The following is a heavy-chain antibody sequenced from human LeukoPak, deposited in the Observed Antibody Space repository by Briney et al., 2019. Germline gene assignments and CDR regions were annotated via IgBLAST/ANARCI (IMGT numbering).Heavy chain of an antibody. V-gene: IGHV1-69*04. CDR3: ARVVPAADYYYYGRDV. Sequence: ASVRVSCKASGGTFSSYAISWVRQAPGQGLEWMGRIIPIFGIANYAQKFQGRVTITADKSTSTAYMELSSLRSEDTAVYYCARVVPAADYYYYGRDVWGQGTTVTVSS. CDR2: IIPIFGIA. CDR1: GGTFSSYA. J-gene: IGHJ6*02. D-gene: IGHD2-2*01.